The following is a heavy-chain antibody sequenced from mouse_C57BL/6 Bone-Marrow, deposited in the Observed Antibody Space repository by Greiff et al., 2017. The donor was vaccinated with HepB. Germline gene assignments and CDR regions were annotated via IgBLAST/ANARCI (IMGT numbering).Heavy chain of an antibody. Sequence: EVKLMESGGGLVKPGGSLKLSCAASGFTFSDYGMHWVRQAPEKGLEWVAYISSGSSTIYYADTVKGRFTISRDNANNTLFLQMTSLRSEDTAMYYCARPSYYHYDVGYWGQGITLTVSS. D-gene: IGHD2-4*01. CDR3: ARPSYYHYDVGY. J-gene: IGHJ2*01. CDR1: GFTFSDYG. CDR2: ISSGSSTI. V-gene: IGHV5-17*01.